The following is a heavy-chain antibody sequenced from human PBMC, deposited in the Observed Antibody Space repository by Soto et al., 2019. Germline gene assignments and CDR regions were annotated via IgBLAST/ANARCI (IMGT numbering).Heavy chain of an antibody. CDR1: GGSISSYY. V-gene: IGHV4-59*08. CDR2: IYYSGST. CDR3: ARQYRRGDHNWFDP. J-gene: IGHJ5*02. D-gene: IGHD4-17*01. Sequence: SETLSLTCTVSGGSISSYYWSWIRQPPGKGLEWIGYIYYSGSTNYNPSLKSRVTISVDTSKNQFSLKLSSVTAADTAVYYCARQYRRGDHNWFDPWGQGTLVTVSS.